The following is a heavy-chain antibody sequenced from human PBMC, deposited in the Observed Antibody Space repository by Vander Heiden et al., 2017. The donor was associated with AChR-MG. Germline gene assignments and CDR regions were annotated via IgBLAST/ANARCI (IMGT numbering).Heavy chain of an antibody. CDR3: ARDLRGGSDY. CDR2: ISEDGSNK. CDR1: GFAFSSDA. Sequence: QVQLVESGGGVVPPGTSLRLSCAASGFAFSSDARHGVRQAPGKGLEWVAVISEDGSNKYYADSVKGRFTISRDNSKNTLYLQMNSLRAEDTAVYYCARDLRGGSDYWGQGTLVTVSS. D-gene: IGHD1-26*01. V-gene: IGHV3-30-3*01. J-gene: IGHJ4*02.